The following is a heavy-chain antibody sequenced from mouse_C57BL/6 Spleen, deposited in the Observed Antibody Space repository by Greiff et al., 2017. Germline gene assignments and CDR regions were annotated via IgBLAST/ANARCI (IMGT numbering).Heavy chain of an antibody. CDR3: ARWRIYYDYENYFDY. CDR2: IYPGSGST. V-gene: IGHV1-55*01. D-gene: IGHD2-4*01. CDR1: GYTFTSYW. J-gene: IGHJ2*01. Sequence: VQLQQPGAELVKPGASVKMSCKASGYTFTSYWITWLKQRPGQGLEWIGDIYPGSGSTNYNEKFKSKATLTVDTSSSPAYMQLSSLTSEDSAVYYCARWRIYYDYENYFDYWGQGTTLTVSS.